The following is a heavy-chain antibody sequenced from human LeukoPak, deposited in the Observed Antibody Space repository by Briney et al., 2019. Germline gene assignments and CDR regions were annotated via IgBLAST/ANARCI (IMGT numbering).Heavy chain of an antibody. Sequence: SQTLSLTCAVSGGSISSGDYSWSWSRQPPGKGLEWIGYVYRSGSTFYNPSLKSRVTISVDRSKNQFSLNLSSVTAADTAVYFCARDIMDNGGFDYWGQGTLVTVSS. V-gene: IGHV4-30-2*01. D-gene: IGHD3-16*01. CDR3: ARDIMDNGGFDY. J-gene: IGHJ4*02. CDR1: GGSISSGDYS. CDR2: VYRSGST.